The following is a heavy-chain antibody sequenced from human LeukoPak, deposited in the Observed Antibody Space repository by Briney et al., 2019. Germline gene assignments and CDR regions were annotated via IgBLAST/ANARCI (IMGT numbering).Heavy chain of an antibody. D-gene: IGHD2-8*01. CDR2: IYSGGTT. CDR3: ARASFNGPDAFDI. Sequence: GGSLRLSCAASGFTVSSNYMSWVRQAPGKGLEWVSVIYSGGTTYYADSVKGRFTISRDNSKNTLYLQMNSLRVEDTAVYYCARASFNGPDAFDIWGQGTMVTVSS. CDR1: GFTVSSNY. V-gene: IGHV3-66*01. J-gene: IGHJ3*02.